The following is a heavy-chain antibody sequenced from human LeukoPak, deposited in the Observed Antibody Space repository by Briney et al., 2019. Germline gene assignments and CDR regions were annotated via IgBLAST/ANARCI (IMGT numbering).Heavy chain of an antibody. J-gene: IGHJ4*02. CDR3: AKYTSGTSYRGLDQ. Sequence: GGSLRLSCVVSGFTFSSYWMNWVRQAPGKGLEWVANIHEGGSDKYYVDSVKGRFTISRDNAKNSLYLQMNSLRAEDTAVYSCAKYTSGTSYRGLDQWGQGTLVTVSS. D-gene: IGHD3-10*01. CDR2: IHEGGSDK. CDR1: GFTFSSYW. V-gene: IGHV3-7*05.